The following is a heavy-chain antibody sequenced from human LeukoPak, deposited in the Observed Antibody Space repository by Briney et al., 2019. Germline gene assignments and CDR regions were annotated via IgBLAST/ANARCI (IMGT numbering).Heavy chain of an antibody. CDR1: GFTFSDHY. CDR2: IRDKTNSYTT. J-gene: IGHJ3*01. Sequence: QPGGSLRLSCVVSGFTFSDHYMDWVRQAPGKGLEWVGRIRDKTNSYTTEYAASVKGRLTFSRDDSKNSLYLQMNSLKTEDTAVYFCVRVGSLVFDFWGQGTMVTVSS. V-gene: IGHV3-72*01. CDR3: VRVGSLVFDF. D-gene: IGHD3-10*01.